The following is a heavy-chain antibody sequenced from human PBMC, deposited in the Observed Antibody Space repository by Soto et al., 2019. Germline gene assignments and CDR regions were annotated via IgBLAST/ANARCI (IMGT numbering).Heavy chain of an antibody. CDR1: GGSISSYY. CDR2: IYYSGST. D-gene: IGHD2-15*01. V-gene: IGHV4-59*12. CDR3: AREVVAATNCFAP. J-gene: IGHJ5*02. Sequence: TSETLSLTCTVSGGSISSYYWSWIRQPPGKGLEWIGYIYYSGSTNYNPSLKSRVTISVDTSKNQFSLKLSSVTAADTAVYYCAREVVAATNCFAPWGQGTLVTVSS.